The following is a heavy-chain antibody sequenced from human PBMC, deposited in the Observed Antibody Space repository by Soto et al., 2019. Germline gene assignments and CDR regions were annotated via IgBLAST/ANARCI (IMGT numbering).Heavy chain of an antibody. Sequence: PRSSLRLSCAASGFTLSSYAMSWVRQAPGKGLEWVSAISGSGDSTYYADSVKGRFTISRDNSKNTLYLQMNSLRAEDTAVYYCARDGSARSFQYWGQGTLVTVPS. CDR3: ARDGSARSFQY. V-gene: IGHV3-23*01. D-gene: IGHD1-26*01. CDR1: GFTLSSYA. CDR2: ISGSGDST. J-gene: IGHJ1*01.